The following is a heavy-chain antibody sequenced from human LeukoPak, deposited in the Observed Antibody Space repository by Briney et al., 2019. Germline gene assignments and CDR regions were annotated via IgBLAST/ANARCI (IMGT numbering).Heavy chain of an antibody. CDR3: ARQQTYGIVRDTAFDI. CDR1: GFIFSNYP. J-gene: IGHJ3*02. D-gene: IGHD2-21*01. V-gene: IGHV3-30-3*01. CDR2: ISYDGSNK. Sequence: GGSLRLSCAVSGFIFSNYPMHWVRQAPGKGLGWVAAISYDGSNKYYADSVKGRFTISRDNSKNTLYVQINSLRAEDTAVYYCARQQTYGIVRDTAFDIWGQGTKVTISS.